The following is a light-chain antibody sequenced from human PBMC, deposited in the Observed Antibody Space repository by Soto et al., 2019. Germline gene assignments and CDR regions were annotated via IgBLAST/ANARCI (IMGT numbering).Light chain of an antibody. J-gene: IGLJ2*01. CDR3: QTWGTGIKV. V-gene: IGLV4-69*01. CDR2: LKSVGSH. CDR1: SGHSSYA. Sequence: QLVLTQSPSASAALVASVKGTCTLSSGHSSYAISWHQQQPEKGPRYLVKLKSVGSHSKGDGIPDRLAGSSSGAERYLTISSLQSEDEADYACQTWGTGIKVFGGGTKVTVL.